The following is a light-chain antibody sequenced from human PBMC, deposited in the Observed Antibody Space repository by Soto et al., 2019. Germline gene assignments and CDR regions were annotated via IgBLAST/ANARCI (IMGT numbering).Light chain of an antibody. Sequence: ALTQPASVSGSPGQSITISCIGTSSDVGGYNYVSWYQQHPGKAPKLMIYEVSNRPSGVSNRFSGSKSGNTASLTISGLQAEDEADYYCNSYTKSSTLNWVFGGGTKLTVL. CDR3: NSYTKSSTLNWV. V-gene: IGLV2-14*01. J-gene: IGLJ3*02. CDR2: EVS. CDR1: SSDVGGYNY.